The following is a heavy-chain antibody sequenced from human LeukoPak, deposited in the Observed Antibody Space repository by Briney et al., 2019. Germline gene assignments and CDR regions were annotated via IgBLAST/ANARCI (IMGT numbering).Heavy chain of an antibody. CDR2: ISSSSSYI. J-gene: IGHJ4*02. CDR1: GFTFSSYS. CDR3: ERGPDILTGAEFNY. D-gene: IGHD3-9*01. Sequence: GGSLRLSCAASGFTFSSYSMNWVRQAPGKGLEWVSSISSSSSYIYYADSVKGRFTISRDNAKNSLYLQMNSLRAEDTAVYYCERGPDILTGAEFNYWGQGTLVTVSS. V-gene: IGHV3-21*01.